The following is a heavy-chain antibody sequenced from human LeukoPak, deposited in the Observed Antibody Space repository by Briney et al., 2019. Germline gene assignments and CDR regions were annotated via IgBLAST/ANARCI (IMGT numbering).Heavy chain of an antibody. CDR2: ISNGGGYI. CDR1: GXTFSNYN. Sequence: GGSLRLSCAASGXTFSNYNVNWVRQAPGKGLEWVSFISNGGGYIYYTDSVKGRFTISRDNAKSSLFLQMNSLRAEDTAVYFCARAVVGSAYDYFDYWGQGTLVTVSS. V-gene: IGHV3-21*01. CDR3: ARAVVGSAYDYFDY. D-gene: IGHD5-12*01. J-gene: IGHJ4*02.